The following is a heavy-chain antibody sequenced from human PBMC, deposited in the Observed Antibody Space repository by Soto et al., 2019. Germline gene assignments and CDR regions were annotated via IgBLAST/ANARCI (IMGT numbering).Heavy chain of an antibody. J-gene: IGHJ6*02. V-gene: IGHV4-59*01. CDR1: GASISSFY. Sequence: SETLSLTCTVSGASISSFYWSWIRQPPGKGLEWLGYIFYTGNTNYNPSLKSRVTMSVDTSKNQVSLKLSAVTAADTAVYFCARAAYGSGSYYAPHYYSAIDVWGQRTTVTASS. D-gene: IGHD3-10*01. CDR2: IFYTGNT. CDR3: ARAAYGSGSYYAPHYYSAIDV.